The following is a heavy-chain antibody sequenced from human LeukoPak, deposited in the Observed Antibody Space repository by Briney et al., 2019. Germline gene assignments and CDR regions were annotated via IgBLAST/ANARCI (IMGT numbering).Heavy chain of an antibody. CDR3: ARDPPLGSSGWYYFDY. CDR2: IIPILGIA. J-gene: IGHJ4*02. Sequence: TVKVSCKASGGTFSSYAISWVRQAPGQGLEWMGRIIPILGIANYAQKFQGRVTITADKSTSTAYMELSSLRSEDTAVYYCARDPPLGSSGWYYFDYWGQGTLVTVSS. CDR1: GGTFSSYA. D-gene: IGHD6-19*01. V-gene: IGHV1-69*04.